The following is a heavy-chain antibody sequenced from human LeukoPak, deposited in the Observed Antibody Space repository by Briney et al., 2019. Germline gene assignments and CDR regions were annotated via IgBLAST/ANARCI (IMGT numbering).Heavy chain of an antibody. V-gene: IGHV3-66*04. CDR3: TTQRLGCSSTSCVKEDY. J-gene: IGHJ4*02. Sequence: PGGSLRLSCAASGFTVSSNSMSWVRQAPGKGLEWVSFIYSGGITYYADSVKGRFTISRDNSKNTPYLQMNSLKTEDTAVYYCTTQRLGCSSTSCVKEDYWGQGTLVTVSS. D-gene: IGHD2-2*01. CDR1: GFTVSSNS. CDR2: IYSGGIT.